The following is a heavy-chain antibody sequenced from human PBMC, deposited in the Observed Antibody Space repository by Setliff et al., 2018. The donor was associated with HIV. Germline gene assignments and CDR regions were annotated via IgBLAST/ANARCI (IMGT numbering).Heavy chain of an antibody. CDR3: ARNTKAGTAIGYFQH. CDR1: GYAFTSYY. Sequence: ASVKVSCKASGYAFTSYYMHWVRQAPGQGLEWMGIINPSGGSTSYAQKFRGRVTMTRDTSTSTVYMELSSLRSEDTAVYYCARNTKAGTAIGYFQHWGQGTLVTVSS. V-gene: IGHV1-46*01. CDR2: INPSGGST. J-gene: IGHJ1*01. D-gene: IGHD6-19*01.